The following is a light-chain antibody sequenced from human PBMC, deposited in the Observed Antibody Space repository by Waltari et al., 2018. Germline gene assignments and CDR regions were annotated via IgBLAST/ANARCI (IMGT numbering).Light chain of an antibody. J-gene: IGLJ2*01. Sequence: QSALTQPAAVSGSPEQSITISCTGTTSDVGRYNYAPWYQHRPGNAPKLMIYDVTNRPSGVSNRFSGSKSGNTASLTISGLQAEDEADYYCSSYTSINTLVVFGGGTKLTVL. CDR1: TSDVGRYNY. V-gene: IGLV2-14*03. CDR3: SSYTSINTLVV. CDR2: DVT.